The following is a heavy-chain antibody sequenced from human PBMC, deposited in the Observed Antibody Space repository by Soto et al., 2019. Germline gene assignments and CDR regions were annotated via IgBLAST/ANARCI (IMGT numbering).Heavy chain of an antibody. CDR1: GFTFSDYY. CDR2: ISSSSSYT. J-gene: IGHJ4*02. D-gene: IGHD6-13*01. Sequence: GGSLRLSCAASGFTFSDYYMSWIRQAPGKGLEWVSYISSSSSYTNYADSVKGRFTISRDNAKNSLYLQMNSLRAEDTAVYYCARDTLLSPGIAAAGHFDYWGQGTLVTVSS. V-gene: IGHV3-11*06. CDR3: ARDTLLSPGIAAAGHFDY.